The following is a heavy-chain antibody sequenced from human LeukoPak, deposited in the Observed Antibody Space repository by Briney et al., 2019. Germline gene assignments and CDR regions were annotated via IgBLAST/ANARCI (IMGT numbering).Heavy chain of an antibody. Sequence: SETLSLTCTVSGGSINRYFWNWIRQPAGEELEWIGRMDATGSTNYNPSLKSRVTMSVDTSKNQFSLKLSSVTAADTAVYYCARSGSYKGPFDYWGQGTLVTVSS. CDR3: ARSGSYKGPFDY. J-gene: IGHJ4*02. V-gene: IGHV4-4*07. CDR1: GGSINRYF. D-gene: IGHD1-26*01. CDR2: MDATGST.